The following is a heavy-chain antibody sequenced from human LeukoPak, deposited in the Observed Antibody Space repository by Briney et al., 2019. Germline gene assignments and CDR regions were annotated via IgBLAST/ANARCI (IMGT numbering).Heavy chain of an antibody. V-gene: IGHV1-46*01. Sequence: ASVKVSCKASGYTFTNSYIHWVRQAPGQGLEWMGMITPSGGISYAQKFQGRVTMTRDMSTNTVYMELSGLRSEDTAVYYCARVDSTSPHELDYWGQGTLVTVSS. D-gene: IGHD6-6*01. CDR3: ARVDSTSPHELDY. CDR1: GYTFTNSY. CDR2: ITPSGGI. J-gene: IGHJ4*02.